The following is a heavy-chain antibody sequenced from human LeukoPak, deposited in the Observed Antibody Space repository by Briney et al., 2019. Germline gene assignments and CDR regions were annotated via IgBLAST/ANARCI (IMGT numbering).Heavy chain of an antibody. V-gene: IGHV3-9*01. J-gene: IGHJ4*02. CDR2: ISWNSGSI. CDR3: AREEYYYDSSGPHYYFDY. D-gene: IGHD3-22*01. CDR1: GFTFDDYA. Sequence: PGRSLRLSCAASGFTFDDYAMHWVRQAPGKGLEWVSGISWNSGSIGYADSVKGRFTISRDNAKNSLYLQMNSLRAEDTALYYCAREEYYYDSSGPHYYFDYWGQGTLVTVSS.